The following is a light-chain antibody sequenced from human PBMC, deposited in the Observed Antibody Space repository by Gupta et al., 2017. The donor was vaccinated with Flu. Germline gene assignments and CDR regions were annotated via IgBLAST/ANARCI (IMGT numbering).Light chain of an antibody. J-gene: IGKJ3*01. CDR2: EAS. Sequence: DIQMTQSPTSLSSSVRDRVATTCQANEYISNYWNWYQQKPGKAPTLLIYEASTMGTGVPSRWSGSGSGTEFTLTISSLQAEDTAIDYCQQFDEGPHISFGPGTKVDVK. V-gene: IGKV1-33*01. CDR1: EYISNY. CDR3: QQFDEGPHIS.